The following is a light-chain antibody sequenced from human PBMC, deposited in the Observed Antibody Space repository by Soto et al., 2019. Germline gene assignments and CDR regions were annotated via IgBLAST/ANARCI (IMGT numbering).Light chain of an antibody. CDR3: QHYGTSLYT. Sequence: DIVLTQSPGTLSLSPGERATLYCRASQSTSSTYLGWYQQKPGQAPRLLIYGASSRATGIPDRFSGSGSGTDFTLTISRLEPEDFAVYYCQHYGTSLYTFGQGTKLEIK. J-gene: IGKJ2*01. V-gene: IGKV3-20*01. CDR1: QSTSSTY. CDR2: GAS.